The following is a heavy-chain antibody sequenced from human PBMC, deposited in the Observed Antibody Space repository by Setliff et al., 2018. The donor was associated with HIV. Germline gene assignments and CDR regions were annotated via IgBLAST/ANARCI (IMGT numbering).Heavy chain of an antibody. D-gene: IGHD3-3*01. V-gene: IGHV1-69*05. CDR2: IIPIFGTA. CDR1: GGTFSSYA. J-gene: IGHJ3*02. Sequence: SVKVSCKASGGTFSSYAISWVRQAPGQGLEWMGGIIPIFGTANYAQKFKGRVTITTDESTSTAYMELISLRSEDTAVYYCARGDKIFGVALDAFDIWGQGTMVTVSS. CDR3: ARGDKIFGVALDAFDI.